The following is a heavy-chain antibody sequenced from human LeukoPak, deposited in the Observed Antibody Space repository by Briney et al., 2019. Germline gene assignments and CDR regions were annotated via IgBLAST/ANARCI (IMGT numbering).Heavy chain of an antibody. D-gene: IGHD5-24*01. CDR1: GFTFSSFG. V-gene: IGHV3-30*18. CDR2: ISYDGSNK. J-gene: IGHJ4*02. Sequence: TGGSLRLSCAASGFTFSSFGMHWVRQAPGKGLEWVAVISYDGSNKYHADSVKGRFTISRDNSKNTLYLQINSLRAEDTAVYYCAKEEMTTRQLDYWGQGTLVTVSS. CDR3: AKEEMTTRQLDY.